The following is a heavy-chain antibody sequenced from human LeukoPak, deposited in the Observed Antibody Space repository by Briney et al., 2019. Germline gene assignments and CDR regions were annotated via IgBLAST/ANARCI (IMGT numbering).Heavy chain of an antibody. CDR1: GFTFSTSG. D-gene: IGHD6-6*01. Sequence: GGSLRLSCAAAGFTFSTSGMSWVRQAPGKGLEWVSYISSSNSNINYADSVKGRFTISRDNAKNSLYLQMNSLRAEDTAVYYCARGGAARPDYWGQGTMVTVSS. V-gene: IGHV3-48*01. J-gene: IGHJ4*02. CDR2: ISSSNSNI. CDR3: ARGGAARPDY.